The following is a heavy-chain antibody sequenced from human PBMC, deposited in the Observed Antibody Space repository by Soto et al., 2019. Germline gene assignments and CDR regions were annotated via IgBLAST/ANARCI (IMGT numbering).Heavy chain of an antibody. J-gene: IGHJ5*02. V-gene: IGHV4-39*01. CDR2: IYYSGST. D-gene: IGHD2-2*01. CDR3: ARRSCSSTSCYRSPNWFDP. CDR1: GGSISSSSYY. Sequence: QLQLQESGPGLVKPSETLSLTCTVSGGSISSSSYYWGWIRQPPGKGLEWIGSIYYSGSTYYNPSLKSRVTISVDTSKTQFSLKLSSVTAADTAVYYCARRSCSSTSCYRSPNWFDPWGQGTLVTVSS.